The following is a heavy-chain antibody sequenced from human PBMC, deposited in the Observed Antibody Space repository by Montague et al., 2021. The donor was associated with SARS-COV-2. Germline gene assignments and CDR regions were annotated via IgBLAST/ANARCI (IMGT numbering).Heavy chain of an antibody. CDR3: ARSGGILHFRASLAQLSD. D-gene: IGHD1-14*01. CDR1: GFTFNNYG. J-gene: IGHJ4*02. Sequence: SLRLSCAASGFTFNNYGFHWVRQAPGKGLQWVALMSYDGSIRHYADSVKGRFTISRDQSKNTLYLQMDSLRPEDTAAYLCARSGGILHFRASLAQLSDWGQGVLVTVSS. V-gene: IGHV3-30*04. CDR2: MSYDGSIR.